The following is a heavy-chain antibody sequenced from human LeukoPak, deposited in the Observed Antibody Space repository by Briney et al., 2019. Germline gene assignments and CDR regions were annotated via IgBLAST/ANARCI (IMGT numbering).Heavy chain of an antibody. CDR1: GFTFSDYY. D-gene: IGHD3-10*01. Sequence: AGGSLRLSCAASGFTFSDYYMSWIRQAPGKGLEWVSYISSSGSTIYYADSVKGRFTISRDNAKNSLYLQMNSLRAEDTAVYYCARTRQSGSGYFQHWGQGTLVTVSS. CDR2: ISSSGSTI. V-gene: IGHV3-11*01. CDR3: ARTRQSGSGYFQH. J-gene: IGHJ1*01.